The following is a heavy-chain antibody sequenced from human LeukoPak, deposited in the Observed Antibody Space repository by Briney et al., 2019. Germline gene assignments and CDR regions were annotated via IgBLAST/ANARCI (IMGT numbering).Heavy chain of an antibody. V-gene: IGHV4-31*03. CDR3: ARGDYGDVRTYYFDY. J-gene: IGHJ4*02. Sequence: SETLSLTCTVSGGSISSGGYYWSWIRQHPGKGLEWIGYIYYSGSTYYNPSLKSRVTISVDTSKNQFSLKLSSVTAADTAVYYCARGDYGDVRTYYFDYWGQGTLVTVSS. CDR1: GGSISSGGYY. D-gene: IGHD4-17*01. CDR2: IYYSGST.